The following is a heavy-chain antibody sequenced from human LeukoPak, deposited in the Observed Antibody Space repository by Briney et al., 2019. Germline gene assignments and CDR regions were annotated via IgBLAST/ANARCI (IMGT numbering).Heavy chain of an antibody. CDR1: GFTFRDYK. V-gene: IGHV3-48*03. D-gene: IGHD6-19*01. CDR2: ISSSGSTI. J-gene: IGHJ4*02. CDR3: ARDASALY. Sequence: GGSLRLSCVVSGFTFRDYKMNWVRQAPGKGLEWVSYISSSGSTIYYADSVKGRFTISRDNAKNSLYLQMNSLRDDDTSVYFCARDASALYWGRGTLVTVSS.